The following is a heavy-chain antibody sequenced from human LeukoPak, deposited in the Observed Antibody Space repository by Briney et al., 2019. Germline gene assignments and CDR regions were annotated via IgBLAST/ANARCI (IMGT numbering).Heavy chain of an antibody. D-gene: IGHD2-2*02. CDR2: IIPIFGTA. CDR1: GGTFSSYA. Sequence: GASVKVSCKASGGTFSSYAISWVRQVPGQGLEWMGGIIPIFGTANYAQKFQGRVTITADESTSTAYTELSSLRSEDTAVYYCTRDRLYGADYWGQGTLVTVSS. J-gene: IGHJ4*02. CDR3: TRDRLYGADY. V-gene: IGHV1-69*13.